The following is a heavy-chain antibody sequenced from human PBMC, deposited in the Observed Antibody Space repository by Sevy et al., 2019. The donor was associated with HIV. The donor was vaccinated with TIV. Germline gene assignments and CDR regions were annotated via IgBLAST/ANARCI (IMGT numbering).Heavy chain of an antibody. V-gene: IGHV4-59*01. J-gene: IGHJ3*02. D-gene: IGHD3-10*01. CDR1: GGSISSYY. Sequence: SETLSLTCTVSGGSISSYYWSWIRQPPGKGLEWIGYIYYSGSTNYNPSLKSRVTISVDTSKNQFSLKLSSVIAADTAVYYCAREGVQGVIITEGAFDIWGQGTMVTVSS. CDR2: IYYSGST. CDR3: AREGVQGVIITEGAFDI.